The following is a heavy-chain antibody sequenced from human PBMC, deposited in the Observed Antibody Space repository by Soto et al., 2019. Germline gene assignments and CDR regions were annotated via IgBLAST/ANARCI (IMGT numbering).Heavy chain of an antibody. CDR2: ISYDGGLQ. Sequence: ESGGGVVQPGRSLRLSCAASGFTFTSYGMHWDRQAPGTRLEWVAVISYDGGLQHYADSVKGRFTISRDNSKNMVLLQMNSLRAEDTAVYYCVSDRGYGHASVPYSWGQGTLVSVSS. CDR3: VSDRGYGHASVPYS. V-gene: IGHV3-30*03. D-gene: IGHD5-18*01. J-gene: IGHJ4*02. CDR1: GFTFTSYG.